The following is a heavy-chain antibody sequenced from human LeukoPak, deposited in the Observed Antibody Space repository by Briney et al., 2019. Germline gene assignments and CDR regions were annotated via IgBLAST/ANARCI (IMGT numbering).Heavy chain of an antibody. V-gene: IGHV1-2*02. J-gene: IGHJ4*02. CDR2: INPNSGGT. CDR1: GYTFTGYY. Sequence: GSVKVSCKASGYTFTGYYMHWVRQAPGQGLEWMGWINPNSGGTNYAQKFQGRVTMTRDTSISTAYMELSRLRSDDTAVYYCARGITVAGTQTVGHDDYWGQGTLVTVSS. CDR3: ARGITVAGTQTVGHDDY. D-gene: IGHD6-19*01.